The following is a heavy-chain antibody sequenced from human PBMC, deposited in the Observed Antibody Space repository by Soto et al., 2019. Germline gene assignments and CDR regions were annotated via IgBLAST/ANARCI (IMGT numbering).Heavy chain of an antibody. J-gene: IGHJ5*02. CDR1: GGSFSGYY. D-gene: IGHD4-4*01. Sequence: QVQLQQWGAGLLKPSETLSLTCAVYGGSFSGYYWSWIRQPPGKGLEWIGEINHSGSTNYNPSLKSRVTISVDTSKNQFSLKLSSVTAADTAVYYCARELTVTTRRWFDPWGQGTLVTVSS. CDR2: INHSGST. CDR3: ARELTVTTRRWFDP. V-gene: IGHV4-34*01.